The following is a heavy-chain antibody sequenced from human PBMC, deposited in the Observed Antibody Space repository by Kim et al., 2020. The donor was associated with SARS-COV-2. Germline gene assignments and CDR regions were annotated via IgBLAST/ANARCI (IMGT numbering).Heavy chain of an antibody. J-gene: IGHJ6*02. D-gene: IGHD6-19*01. CDR3: ARDQGPGADYYYYGMDV. Sequence: GGSLRLSCAASGFTFSSYSMNWVRQAPGKGLEWVSYISSSSSTIYYADSVKGRFTISRDNAKNSLYLQMNSLRDEDTAVYYCARDQGPGADYYYYGMDVWGQGTTVTVSS. V-gene: IGHV3-48*02. CDR2: ISSSSSTI. CDR1: GFTFSSYS.